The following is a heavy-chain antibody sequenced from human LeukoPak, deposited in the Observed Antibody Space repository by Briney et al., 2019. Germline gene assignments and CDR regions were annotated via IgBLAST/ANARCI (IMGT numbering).Heavy chain of an antibody. CDR3: ASGAYSYYYMDV. CDR2: IIPIFGTA. Sequence: GASVKVSCKASGGTFSSYAISWVRQAPGQGLEWMGGIIPIFGTANYAQKFQGRVTITADKSTSTAYMELSSLISEDTAVYYCASGAYSYYYMDVWGKGTTVTTSS. V-gene: IGHV1-69*06. D-gene: IGHD4-11*01. CDR1: GGTFSSYA. J-gene: IGHJ6*03.